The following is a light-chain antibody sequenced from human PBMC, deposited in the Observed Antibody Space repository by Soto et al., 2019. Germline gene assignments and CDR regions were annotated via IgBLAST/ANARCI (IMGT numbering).Light chain of an antibody. CDR2: END. CDR3: GTWHSSLSVWE. J-gene: IGLJ3*02. V-gene: IGLV1-51*02. CDR1: SSNIGDNY. Sequence: QSVLTQPPSVSAAPGQKVTISCSGSSSNIGDNYVSWYQQFPGTAPKLLIYENDERASGIPDRFSGSKSGTSATLGITGLQTGDEADYYCGTWHSSLSVWEFGGGTKLTVL.